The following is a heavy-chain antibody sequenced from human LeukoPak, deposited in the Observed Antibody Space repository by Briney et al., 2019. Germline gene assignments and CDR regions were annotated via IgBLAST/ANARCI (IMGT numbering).Heavy chain of an antibody. V-gene: IGHV4-4*07. Sequence: SETLSLTCSVSGGSLSSYYCTWIRQPAGKGLEWIGRIFTTGSTNYNPSLMSRVTMSVDTSKNQFSLKMRSVTAADTAVYYCAMGDGSTMIRGVSRYGWLDPWGQGTLVTVSS. D-gene: IGHD3-10*01. CDR2: IFTTGST. CDR3: AMGDGSTMIRGVSRYGWLDP. CDR1: GGSLSSYY. J-gene: IGHJ5*02.